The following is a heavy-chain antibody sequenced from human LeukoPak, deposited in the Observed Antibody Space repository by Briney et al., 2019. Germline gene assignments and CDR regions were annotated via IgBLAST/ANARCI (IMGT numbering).Heavy chain of an antibody. Sequence: GGSLRLSCAASGFTFSSYAMSWVRQAPGKGLEWVSAISGSGGSTYYADSVKGRFSISRDNGKNTLFLQMNSLRAEDAAVYYCVRGNDYGGPHYWGQGTLVTVSS. CDR3: VRGNDYGGPHY. V-gene: IGHV3-23*01. CDR2: ISGSGGST. CDR1: GFTFSSYA. D-gene: IGHD4-23*01. J-gene: IGHJ4*02.